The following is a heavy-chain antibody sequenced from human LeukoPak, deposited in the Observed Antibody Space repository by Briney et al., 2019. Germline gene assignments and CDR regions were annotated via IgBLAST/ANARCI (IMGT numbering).Heavy chain of an antibody. D-gene: IGHD3/OR15-3a*01. J-gene: IGHJ4*02. CDR1: GGTFSSYA. Sequence: ASVKVSCKASGGTFSSYAITWVRQAPGQGLEWMGWISAYNGDTKYAQNLQGRVTMTTDTSTSTGYMELRSLRSDDRAVYYCARWATEVDWFLGGVDYWGQGTLVTVSS. CDR2: ISAYNGDT. V-gene: IGHV1-18*01. CDR3: ARWATEVDWFLGGVDY.